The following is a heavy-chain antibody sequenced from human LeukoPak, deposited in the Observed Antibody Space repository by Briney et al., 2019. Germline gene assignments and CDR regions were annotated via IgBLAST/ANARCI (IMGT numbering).Heavy chain of an antibody. V-gene: IGHV3-21*04. CDR2: ITSSSSSI. CDR1: GFTFSIYT. D-gene: IGHD1-14*01. J-gene: IGHJ4*02. Sequence: GGSLRLSCVASGFTFSIYTMSWVRQAPGKGLEWVSSITSSSSSIYSADSVKGRLTISRDNSKNTLYLQMNSLRAEDTAVYYCAKDPTSITPTDTDYWGQGTLVTVSS. CDR3: AKDPTSITPTDTDY.